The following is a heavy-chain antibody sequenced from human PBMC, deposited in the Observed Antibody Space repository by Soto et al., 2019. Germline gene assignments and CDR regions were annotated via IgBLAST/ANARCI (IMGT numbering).Heavy chain of an antibody. Sequence: EVQLVESGGGLVQPGGSLRLSCAASGFTFSSYWMSWVRQAPGKGLEWVANIKQDGSEKYYVDSVKGRFTISRDNAKNXXYLQMNSLRAEDTAVYYCARSGVVVAATLDDAFDIWGQGTMVTVSS. CDR2: IKQDGSEK. CDR3: ARSGVVVAATLDDAFDI. D-gene: IGHD2-15*01. J-gene: IGHJ3*02. CDR1: GFTFSSYW. V-gene: IGHV3-7*01.